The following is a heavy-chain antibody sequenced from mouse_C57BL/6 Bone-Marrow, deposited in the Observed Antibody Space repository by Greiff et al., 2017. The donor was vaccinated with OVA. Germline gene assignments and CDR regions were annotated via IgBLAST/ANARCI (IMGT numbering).Heavy chain of an antibody. CDR2: IYPGNSDT. J-gene: IGHJ4*01. D-gene: IGHD2-3*01. Sequence: VQLQQSGTVLARPGASVKMSCKTSGYTFTSYWMHWVKQRPGQGLEWIGAIYPGNSDTSYNQKFKRKAKLTAVTSASTAYMELSSLTNEDSAVYYCTTPDGYFYYYAMDYWGQGTSVTVSS. CDR3: TTPDGYFYYYAMDY. CDR1: GYTFTSYW. V-gene: IGHV1-5*01.